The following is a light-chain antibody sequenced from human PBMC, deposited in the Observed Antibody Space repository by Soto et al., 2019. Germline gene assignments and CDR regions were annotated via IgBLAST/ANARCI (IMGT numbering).Light chain of an antibody. CDR2: KAS. Sequence: DIQMTQSPSTLSASVGDRVTITCRASQSISSWLAWYQQKPGKAPKLLIYKASSLESGVPSRFSGSGSGTEFTLTISSLQPDDFATYYCQQDNSMRGTFGQGTKVEIK. V-gene: IGKV1-5*03. CDR3: QQDNSMRGT. CDR1: QSISSW. J-gene: IGKJ1*01.